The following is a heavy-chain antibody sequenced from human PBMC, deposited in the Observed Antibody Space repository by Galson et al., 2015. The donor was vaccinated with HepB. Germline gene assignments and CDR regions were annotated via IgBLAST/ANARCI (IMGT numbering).Heavy chain of an antibody. CDR2: ISAYKGNT. D-gene: IGHD6-13*01. CDR1: GYTFTRYG. Sequence: SVKVSCKASGYTFTRYGVSWVRQAPGQGLGWMGWISAYKGNTNYAQKLQGRVTMTTDTSTSTAYMELRSLRSDDTAVYYCAREGGIAAAGTNDYWGQGTLVTVSS. J-gene: IGHJ4*02. CDR3: AREGGIAAAGTNDY. V-gene: IGHV1-18*04.